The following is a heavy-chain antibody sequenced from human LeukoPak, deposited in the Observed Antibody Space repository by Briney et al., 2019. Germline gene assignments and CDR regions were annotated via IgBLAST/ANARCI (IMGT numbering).Heavy chain of an antibody. CDR2: INHSGST. V-gene: IGHV4-34*01. J-gene: IGHJ4*02. CDR1: GRSFSGYY. Sequence: PSETLSLTCAVYGRSFSGYYWSWIRQPPGRGLEWIGEINHSGSTNYNPSLKSRVTISVDTSKNQFSLKLSSVTAADTAVYYCARGRGDYVWGSYRHGLNYWGQGTLVTVSS. CDR3: ARGRGDYVWGSYRHGLNY. D-gene: IGHD3-16*02.